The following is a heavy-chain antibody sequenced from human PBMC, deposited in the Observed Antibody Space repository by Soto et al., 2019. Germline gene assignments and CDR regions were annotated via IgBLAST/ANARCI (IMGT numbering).Heavy chain of an antibody. CDR2: IYYSGST. D-gene: IGHD4-17*01. CDR3: ARLDYGDFDY. CDR1: GDSISSYY. J-gene: IGHJ4*02. V-gene: IGHV4-59*08. Sequence: SETLSLTCTVSGDSISSYYWSWIRQPPGKGLEWIGYIYYSGSTNYNPSLKSRVTISVDTSKNQFSLKLSSVTAADTAVYYCARLDYGDFDYWGQGTLVTVSS.